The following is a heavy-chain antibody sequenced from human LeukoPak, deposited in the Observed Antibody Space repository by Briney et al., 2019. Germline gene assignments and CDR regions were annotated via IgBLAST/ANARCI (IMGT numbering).Heavy chain of an antibody. CDR3: ARVRYYDGSPFDY. CDR2: ISSSGSTI. J-gene: IGHJ4*02. D-gene: IGHD3-22*01. Sequence: GGSLRLSRAASGFTFSDYYMSWIRQAPGKGLEWVSYISSSGSTIYYADSVKGRFTISRDNAKNSLYLQMNSLRAEDTAVYYCARVRYYDGSPFDYWGQGTLVTVSS. CDR1: GFTFSDYY. V-gene: IGHV3-11*04.